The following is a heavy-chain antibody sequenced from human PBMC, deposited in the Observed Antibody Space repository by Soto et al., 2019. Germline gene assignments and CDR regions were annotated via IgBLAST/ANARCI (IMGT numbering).Heavy chain of an antibody. CDR3: ARPTRYYYDSSGQSAWFDP. V-gene: IGHV1-69*12. J-gene: IGHJ5*02. D-gene: IGHD3-22*01. CDR1: GGTFSSCA. Sequence: QVQLVQSGAEVKKPGSSVKVSCKASGGTFSSCAISWLRQAPGQGLEWMGGIIPIFGTANYAQKFQGRVTITADESTSTAYMELSSLRSEDTAVYYCARPTRYYYDSSGQSAWFDPWGQGTLVTVSS. CDR2: IIPIFGTA.